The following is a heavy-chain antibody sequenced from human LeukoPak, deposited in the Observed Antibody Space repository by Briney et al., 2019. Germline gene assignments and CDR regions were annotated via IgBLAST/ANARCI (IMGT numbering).Heavy chain of an antibody. J-gene: IGHJ6*02. CDR1: GYSISSGYY. CDR3: ARDPNYDYVWGSYRPGV. Sequence: SETLSLTCTVSGYSISSGYYWGWIRQPPGKGLEWIGRIYTSGSTNYNPSLKSRVTISVDTSKNQFSLKLSSVTAADTAVYYCARDPNYDYVWGSYRPGVWGQGTTVTVSS. D-gene: IGHD3-16*02. V-gene: IGHV4-38-2*02. CDR2: IYTSGST.